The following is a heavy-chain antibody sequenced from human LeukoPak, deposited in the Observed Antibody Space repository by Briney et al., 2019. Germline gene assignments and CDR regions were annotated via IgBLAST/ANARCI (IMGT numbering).Heavy chain of an antibody. CDR1: GFTFSTYW. V-gene: IGHV3-7*01. CDR2: ISEDGSST. CDR3: ARDTYRFDDF. J-gene: IGHJ4*02. Sequence: GGSLRLSCAASGFTFSTYWMSWVRQTPGKGLDWVASISEDGSSTYYVDSVKGRFTISRDNAKNSLYLQMNNVRVEDAAVYHCARDTYRFDDFWGQGALVTVSS.